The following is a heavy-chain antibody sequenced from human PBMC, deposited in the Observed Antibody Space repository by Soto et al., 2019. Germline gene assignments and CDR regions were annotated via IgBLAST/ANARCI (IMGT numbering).Heavy chain of an antibody. CDR1: GYTFTSYG. CDR3: ARVAYAEDIVVVVAAIAWFDP. Sequence: ASVKVSCKASGYTFTSYGISWVRQAPGQGLEWMGWISAYNGNTNYAQKLQGRVTMTTDTPTSTAYMELRSLRSDDTAVYYCARVAYAEDIVVVVAAIAWFDPWGQGTLVTVSS. J-gene: IGHJ5*02. V-gene: IGHV1-18*01. CDR2: ISAYNGNT. D-gene: IGHD2-15*01.